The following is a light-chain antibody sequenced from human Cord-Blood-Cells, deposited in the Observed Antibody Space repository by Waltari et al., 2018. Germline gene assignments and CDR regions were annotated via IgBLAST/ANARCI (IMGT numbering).Light chain of an antibody. Sequence: QSALTQPASVSGSPGQSLTISCTGTSSDVGGYNYVYRYQQHPGKAPKLMIYDVSNRPSGVSNRFSGSKSGNTASLTISGLQAEDEADYYCSSYTSSSTYVFGTGTKVTVL. V-gene: IGLV2-14*01. J-gene: IGLJ1*01. CDR3: SSYTSSSTYV. CDR1: SSDVGGYNY. CDR2: DVS.